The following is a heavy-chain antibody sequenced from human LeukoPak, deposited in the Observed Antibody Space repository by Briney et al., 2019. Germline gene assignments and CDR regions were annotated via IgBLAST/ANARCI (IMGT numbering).Heavy chain of an antibody. D-gene: IGHD3-3*01. V-gene: IGHV4-30-4*08. J-gene: IGHJ4*02. Sequence: PSETLSLTCTVSGGSISSGDYYWSWIRQPPVKGLEWIGYIYYSGSTYYNPSLKSRVTISVDTSKNQFSLKLSSVTAADTAVYYCARAFGVVIGDYWGQGTLVTVSS. CDR3: ARAFGVVIGDY. CDR1: GGSISSGDYY. CDR2: IYYSGST.